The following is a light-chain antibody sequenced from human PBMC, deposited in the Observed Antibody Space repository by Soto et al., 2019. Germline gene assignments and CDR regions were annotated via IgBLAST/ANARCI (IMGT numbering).Light chain of an antibody. J-gene: IGKJ1*01. Sequence: EIVTTQSPATLSVSPGEGATLSCRASQSISSKLAWYQQKPGQAPRLLIYAASTRATGVPARFSGSGSGTEFTLTFSSLQSEDLAVYYCQHYNDWRWTFGQGTKVEIK. CDR2: AAS. CDR1: QSISSK. CDR3: QHYNDWRWT. V-gene: IGKV3-15*01.